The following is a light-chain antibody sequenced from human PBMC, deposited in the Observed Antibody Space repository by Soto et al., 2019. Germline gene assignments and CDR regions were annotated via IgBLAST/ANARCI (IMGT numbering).Light chain of an antibody. Sequence: QSALTQPASLSGSPGQSITISCTGTSTDIVSYNYVSWYQQHPGKAPKLMIFDVSYRPSGISDRFSGSKSGNTASLTISGLQPEDEADYYCSSYTTSNTRQIVFGTGTKVTVL. CDR3: SSYTTSNTRQIV. V-gene: IGLV2-14*03. J-gene: IGLJ1*01. CDR1: STDIVSYNY. CDR2: DVS.